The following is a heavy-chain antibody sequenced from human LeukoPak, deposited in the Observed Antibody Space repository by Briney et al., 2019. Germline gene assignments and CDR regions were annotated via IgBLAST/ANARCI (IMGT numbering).Heavy chain of an antibody. CDR2: ISGSGGST. D-gene: IGHD2-2*02. J-gene: IGHJ4*02. V-gene: IGHV3-23*01. Sequence: GGSLRLSCAASGFTFSSYAMSWVRQAPGKGLEWVSAISGSGGSTYYADSGKGRFTISRDNSKTTLYLQMNSLRAEDTAVYYCAKGQYQLLYGGFDYWGQGTLVTVSS. CDR3: AKGQYQLLYGGFDY. CDR1: GFTFSSYA.